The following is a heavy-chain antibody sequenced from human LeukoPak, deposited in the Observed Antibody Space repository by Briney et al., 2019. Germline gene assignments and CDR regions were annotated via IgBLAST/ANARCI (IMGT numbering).Heavy chain of an antibody. Sequence: SVKVSCKASGGTFSSYAISWVRQAPGQGLEWMGRIIPILGIANYAQKFQGRVTMTRNTSISTAYMELSSLRSEDTAVYYCARGLRIAVAGPLGYWGQGTLVTVSS. V-gene: IGHV1-69*04. J-gene: IGHJ4*02. D-gene: IGHD6-19*01. CDR2: IIPILGIA. CDR1: GGTFSSYA. CDR3: ARGLRIAVAGPLGY.